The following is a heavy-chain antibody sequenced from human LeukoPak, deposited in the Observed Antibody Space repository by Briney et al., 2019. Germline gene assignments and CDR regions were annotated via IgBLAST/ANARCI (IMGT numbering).Heavy chain of an antibody. CDR1: GFTFSNAW. CDR2: LSYDGGNK. CDR3: VRGDEVDY. D-gene: IGHD3-16*01. J-gene: IGHJ4*02. Sequence: GRSLRLSFAASGFTFSNAWMSWVRQAPGKGLEWVAVLSYDGGNKYSADSVKGRFIVSRDTVKNTLYLQMNSLGPEDTAVYYCVRGDEVDYWGQGTLVTVFS. V-gene: IGHV3-30*03.